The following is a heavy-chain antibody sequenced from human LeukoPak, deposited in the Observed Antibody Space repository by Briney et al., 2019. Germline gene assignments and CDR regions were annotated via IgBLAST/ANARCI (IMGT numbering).Heavy chain of an antibody. CDR1: GGSFSGYY. Sequence: PSETLSLTCAVYGGSFSGYYWSWIRQPPGKGLEWIGEINHSGSTNYNPSLKSRVTISVDTSKNQFSLKLSSVTAADTAVYYCARHFRVAGTYYYYYYCMDVWGKGTTVTISS. CDR2: INHSGST. CDR3: ARHFRVAGTYYYYYYCMDV. V-gene: IGHV4-34*01. J-gene: IGHJ6*03. D-gene: IGHD6-19*01.